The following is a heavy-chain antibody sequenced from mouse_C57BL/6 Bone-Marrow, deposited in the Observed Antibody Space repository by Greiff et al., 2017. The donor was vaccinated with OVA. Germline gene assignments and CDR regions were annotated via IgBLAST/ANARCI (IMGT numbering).Heavy chain of an antibody. J-gene: IGHJ3*01. CDR3: ARQTTVVPFAC. Sequence: EVQLVESGGGLVKPGGSLKLSCAASGFTFSSYTMSWVRQTPEKRLEWVATISGGGGNTYYPDSVKGRFTISRDNAKNTLYLQMSSLRSEDTALYYCARQTTVVPFACWGQGTLVTVAA. CDR1: GFTFSSYT. CDR2: ISGGGGNT. D-gene: IGHD1-1*01. V-gene: IGHV5-9*01.